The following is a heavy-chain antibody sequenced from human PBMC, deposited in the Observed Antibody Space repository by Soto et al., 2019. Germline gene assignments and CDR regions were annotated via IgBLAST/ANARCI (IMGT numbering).Heavy chain of an antibody. CDR2: VYPSTSQA. CDR3: ARDQGVAGPGDY. J-gene: IGHJ4*02. CDR1: GYKFSTYW. V-gene: IGHV5-51*01. D-gene: IGHD6-19*01. Sequence: PGESLKISCKGSGYKFSTYWIAWVRQMPGKGLEFMGVVYPSTSQATYSPSFQGQVTISADKSINTAYLEWGGLKASDTAMYYCARDQGVAGPGDYWGQGTLVTVSS.